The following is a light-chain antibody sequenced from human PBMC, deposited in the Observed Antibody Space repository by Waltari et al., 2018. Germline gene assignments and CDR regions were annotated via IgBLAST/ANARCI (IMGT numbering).Light chain of an antibody. Sequence: DIQMTQSPSSVSASVGDRVPITCRASQDVSKWLAWYRHKPGLAPKLLIHGASFLHNGVPSRFSGSGYGTEFTLTISSLQPEDFATYYCQQADSFPITFGQGTRLDIK. CDR2: GAS. CDR1: QDVSKW. V-gene: IGKV1-12*01. J-gene: IGKJ5*01. CDR3: QQADSFPIT.